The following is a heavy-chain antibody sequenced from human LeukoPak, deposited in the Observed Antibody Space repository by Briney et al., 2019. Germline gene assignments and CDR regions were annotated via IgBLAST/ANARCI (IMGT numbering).Heavy chain of an antibody. V-gene: IGHV4-59*01. CDR1: GGSISSYH. CDR3: TRSLGVVIHGGMDV. Sequence: PSETLSLTCTVSGGSISSYHWSWIRQPPGMGLQWNGQIYYTGSTKYNPSLKSRLTISLDTSKNQFSLKLSSVTAADTAVYYCTRSLGVVIHGGMDVWGQGTTVTVSS. D-gene: IGHD3-3*01. CDR2: IYYTGST. J-gene: IGHJ6*02.